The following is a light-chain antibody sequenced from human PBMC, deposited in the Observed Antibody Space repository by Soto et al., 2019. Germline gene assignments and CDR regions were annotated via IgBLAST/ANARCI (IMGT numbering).Light chain of an antibody. CDR1: QSVSSD. Sequence: EIVLTQSPAPLSLSPGERATLSCRASQSVSSDLAWYQQKPGQAPRLLIYDASNRATGIPSRFSGSGSGTDFTLTISSLEPEDFAVYYCQQRSNWPPDTFGQGTKLEIK. J-gene: IGKJ2*01. V-gene: IGKV3-11*01. CDR2: DAS. CDR3: QQRSNWPPDT.